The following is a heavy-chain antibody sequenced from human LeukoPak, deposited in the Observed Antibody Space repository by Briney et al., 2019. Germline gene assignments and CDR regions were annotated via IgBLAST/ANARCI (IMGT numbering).Heavy chain of an antibody. J-gene: IGHJ4*02. D-gene: IGHD6-13*01. Sequence: GASVKVSCKASGYTFTGYYMHWVRQAPGRGLEWMGWINPNSGGTNYAQKFQGRVTMTRDTSISTAYMELSRLRSDDTAVYYCARSSGGYSSSEDYWGQGTLVTVSS. CDR1: GYTFTGYY. V-gene: IGHV1-2*02. CDR2: INPNSGGT. CDR3: ARSSGGYSSSEDY.